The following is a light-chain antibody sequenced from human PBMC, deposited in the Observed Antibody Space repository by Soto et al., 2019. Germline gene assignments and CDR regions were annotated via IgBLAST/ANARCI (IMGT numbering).Light chain of an antibody. CDR2: AAS. CDR1: QGLGTN. J-gene: IGKJ4*01. Sequence: EVVMTQSPATLSVSPGERATLSCRASQGLGTNLAWYQQKPGQGPRLLIYAASTRATGVPARFSGSGSQTEFTLTISSLQSEDFVVYSCQQYNYWPLSFGGGTKVDIK. V-gene: IGKV3-15*01. CDR3: QQYNYWPLS.